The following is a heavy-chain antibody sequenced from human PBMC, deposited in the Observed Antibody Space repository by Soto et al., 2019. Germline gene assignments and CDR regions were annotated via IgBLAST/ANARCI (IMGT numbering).Heavy chain of an antibody. D-gene: IGHD6-13*01. J-gene: IGHJ5*02. CDR1: GVTFSSYA. V-gene: IGHV1-69*13. Sequence: SVKVSCKASGVTFSSYAISWVRQAPGQGLEWMGGIIPIFGTANYAQKFQGRVTITADESTSTAYMELSSLRSEDTAVYYCASSIAAENWFDPWGQGTLVTVSS. CDR3: ASSIAAENWFDP. CDR2: IIPIFGTA.